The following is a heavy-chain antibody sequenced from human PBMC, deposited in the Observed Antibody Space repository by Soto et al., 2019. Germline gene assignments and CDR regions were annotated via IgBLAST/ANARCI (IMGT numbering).Heavy chain of an antibody. Sequence: QVRLVEFGGDLVKPGGSLRLSCAASGFTFSDYYMNWIRQAPGKGLEWISHMSSSGNTINYADSVKGRFTISRDNAKNSLYLQMSSLRVDDTAVYYCARDGSYMDVWGKGTTVTVSS. CDR2: MSSSGNTI. J-gene: IGHJ6*03. V-gene: IGHV3-11*01. CDR3: ARDGSYMDV. D-gene: IGHD6-19*01. CDR1: GFTFSDYY.